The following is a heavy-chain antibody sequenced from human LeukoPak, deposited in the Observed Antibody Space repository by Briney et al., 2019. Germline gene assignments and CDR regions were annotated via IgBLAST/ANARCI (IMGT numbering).Heavy chain of an antibody. V-gene: IGHV3-30*04. J-gene: IGHJ4*02. Sequence: GGSLSLTCAASGFTLSSYAMHWDRQAPGKGLAWVAVISYDGSNKYYADSVKDRFTISRDNSKNTLYLQMNSLRAEDTAVYYCARDSGYSYGYNYWGQGTLVTVSS. CDR1: GFTLSSYA. D-gene: IGHD5-18*01. CDR3: ARDSGYSYGYNY. CDR2: ISYDGSNK.